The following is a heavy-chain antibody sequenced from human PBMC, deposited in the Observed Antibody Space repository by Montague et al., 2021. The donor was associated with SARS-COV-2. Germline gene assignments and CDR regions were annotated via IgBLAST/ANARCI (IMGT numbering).Heavy chain of an antibody. J-gene: IGHJ5*02. Sequence: LRLSCAASGFTYRGSWMSWIRQSPGKGLEWIGYIFHSGITDYNPSLKSRVTISADMSKNQFSLQLNSVTAADSAVYYCARTEYNWNDWFDPWGQGTLVTVSS. V-gene: IGHV4-59*13. CDR1: GFTYRGSW. D-gene: IGHD1-20*01. CDR2: IFHSGIT. CDR3: ARTEYNWNDWFDP.